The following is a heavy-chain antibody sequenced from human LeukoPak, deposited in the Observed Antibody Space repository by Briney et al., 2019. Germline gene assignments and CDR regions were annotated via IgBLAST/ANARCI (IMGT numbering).Heavy chain of an antibody. J-gene: IGHJ4*02. CDR2: IDWDNDK. D-gene: IGHD6-19*01. V-gene: IGHV2-70*11. CDR1: GFSLSTSGMC. Sequence: SGPTLVNPTQTLTLTCTFSGFSLSTSGMCVSWIRQPPGKALEWLASIDWDNDKYYNTSLKTRLTISKDTSKNQVILTMTNMDPVDTATYYCARIQKYISGWPNFDYWGQGTLVTVSS. CDR3: ARIQKYISGWPNFDY.